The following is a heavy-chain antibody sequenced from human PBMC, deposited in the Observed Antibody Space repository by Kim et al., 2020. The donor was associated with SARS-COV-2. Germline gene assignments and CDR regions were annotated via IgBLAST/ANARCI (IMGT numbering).Heavy chain of an antibody. CDR2: IYYSGST. CDR1: GGSISSYY. V-gene: IGHV4-59*01. Sequence: SETLSLTCTVSGGSISSYYWSWIRQPPGKGLEWIGYIYYSGSTNYNPSLKSRVTLSVDTSKNQFSLKLSSVTAADTAVYYCARVIVGGTFDYWGQGTLVTVSS. J-gene: IGHJ4*02. D-gene: IGHD1-26*01. CDR3: ARVIVGGTFDY.